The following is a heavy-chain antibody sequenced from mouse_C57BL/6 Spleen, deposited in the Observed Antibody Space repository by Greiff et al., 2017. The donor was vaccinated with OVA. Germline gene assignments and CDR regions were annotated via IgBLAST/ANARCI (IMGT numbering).Heavy chain of an antibody. Sequence: VQLVESGAELAKPGASVKLSCKASGYTFTSYWMHWVKQRPGQGLEWIGYINPSSGYTKYNQKFKDKATLTADKSSSTAYMQLSSLTYEDAAVYYCARGRHWYFDVWGTGTTVTVSS. V-gene: IGHV1-7*01. CDR2: INPSSGYT. J-gene: IGHJ1*03. CDR1: GYTFTSYW. CDR3: ARGRHWYFDV.